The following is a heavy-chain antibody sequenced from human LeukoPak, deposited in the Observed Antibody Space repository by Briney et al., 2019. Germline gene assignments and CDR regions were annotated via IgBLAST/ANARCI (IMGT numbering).Heavy chain of an antibody. D-gene: IGHD5-18*01. CDR3: ARDPGYSYGYIFDY. J-gene: IGHJ4*02. Sequence: PSQTLSLTCTVSGGSISSGGYYWSWIRQPPGKGLEWIGYIYHSGSTYYNPSLKSRVTISVDRSKNQFSLKLSSVTAEDTAVYYCARDPGYSYGYIFDYWGQGTLVTVSS. CDR1: GGSISSGGYY. V-gene: IGHV4-30-2*01. CDR2: IYHSGST.